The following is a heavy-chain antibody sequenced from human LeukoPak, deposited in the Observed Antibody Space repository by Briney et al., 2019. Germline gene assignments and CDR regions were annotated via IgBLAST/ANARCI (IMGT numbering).Heavy chain of an antibody. CDR2: IYYSGST. Sequence: PSETLSVTCTVSGGSISSYYWSWIRQPPGKGLEWIGYIYYSGSTNYNPSLKSRVTISVDTSKNQFSLKLSSVTAADTAVYYCARHMGLGYSYGYPYFDYWGQGTLVTVSS. CDR3: ARHMGLGYSYGYPYFDY. CDR1: GGSISSYY. D-gene: IGHD5-18*01. V-gene: IGHV4-59*08. J-gene: IGHJ4*02.